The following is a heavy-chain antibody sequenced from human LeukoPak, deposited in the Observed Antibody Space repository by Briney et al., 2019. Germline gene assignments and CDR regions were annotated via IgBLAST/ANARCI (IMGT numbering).Heavy chain of an antibody. D-gene: IGHD3-22*01. CDR1: GFTFSSYA. Sequence: PGGSLRLSCAASGFTFSSYAMHWVRQAPDKGLEWVAVISYDGSNKYYADSVKGRFTISRDNSKNTLYLQMNSLRAEDTAVYYCARETYYDSSGDFDYWGQGTLVTVSS. V-gene: IGHV3-30*04. CDR2: ISYDGSNK. J-gene: IGHJ4*02. CDR3: ARETYYDSSGDFDY.